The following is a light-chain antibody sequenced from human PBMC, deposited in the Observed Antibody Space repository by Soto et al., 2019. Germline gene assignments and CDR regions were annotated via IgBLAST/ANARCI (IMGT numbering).Light chain of an antibody. J-gene: IGLJ3*02. CDR1: SSNIGSNT. Sequence: QSVLTQPPSASGTPGQSVTISCSGSSSNIGSNTVNWYQQLSGAAPKLLIHNNDQRPSGVPDRFSGSKSDTSASLAISGLQSDDEADYYCAAWDDSLTAVLFGGGTKLTVL. V-gene: IGLV1-44*01. CDR2: NND. CDR3: AAWDDSLTAVL.